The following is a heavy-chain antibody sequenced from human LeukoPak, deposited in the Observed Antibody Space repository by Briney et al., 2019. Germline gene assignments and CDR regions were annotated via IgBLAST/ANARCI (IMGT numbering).Heavy chain of an antibody. D-gene: IGHD5-18*01. V-gene: IGHV3-48*04. CDR1: GFTFSSYA. CDR2: ISSSSSTI. J-gene: IGHJ4*02. CDR3: ARVFPSGYTYDTRADY. Sequence: GGSLRLSCAASGFTFSSYAMSWVRQAPGKGLEWVSYISSSSSTIYYADSVKGRFTISRDNAKNSLFLQMNSLRAEDTAVYYCARVFPSGYTYDTRADYWGQGALVTVSS.